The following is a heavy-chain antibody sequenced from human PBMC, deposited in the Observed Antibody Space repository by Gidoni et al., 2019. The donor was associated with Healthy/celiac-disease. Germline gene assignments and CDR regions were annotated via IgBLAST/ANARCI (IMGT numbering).Heavy chain of an antibody. D-gene: IGHD3-22*01. Sequence: FQRRVTITADESTSTAYMELSSLRSEDTAVYYCARERRDDSSGFDAFDIWGQGTMVTVSS. J-gene: IGHJ3*02. V-gene: IGHV1-69*01. CDR3: ARERRDDSSGFDAFDI.